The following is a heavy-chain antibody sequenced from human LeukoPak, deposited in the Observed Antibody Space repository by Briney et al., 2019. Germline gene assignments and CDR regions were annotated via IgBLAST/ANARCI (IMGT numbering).Heavy chain of an antibody. CDR1: GGTFNLYA. Sequence: SVKVSCMSSGGTFNLYAVSRVREAPGQRLECMGGIIPLFGSANYTQRIQGMVTISADKYPSTVYMDLSSLRCEDTAVYYCARGHTAVTRHFDLGGRGTLVSVFS. CDR3: ARGHTAVTRHFDL. J-gene: IGHJ4*02. V-gene: IGHV1-69*06. D-gene: IGHD4-17*01. CDR2: IIPLFGSA.